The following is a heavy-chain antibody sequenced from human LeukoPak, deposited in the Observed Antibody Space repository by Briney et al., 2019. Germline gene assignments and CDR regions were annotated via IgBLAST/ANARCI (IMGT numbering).Heavy chain of an antibody. CDR3: ARASGSYLSNYYYYGMDV. CDR2: IYTSGST. Sequence: PSQTLSLTCTVSGGSISSGSYYWSWIRQPAGKGMEWLGRIYTSGSTNYNPSLKSRVTISVDTSKNQFSLKLSSVTAADTAVYYCARASGSYLSNYYYYGMDVWGQGTTVTVSS. CDR1: GGSISSGSYY. D-gene: IGHD1-26*01. V-gene: IGHV4-61*02. J-gene: IGHJ6*02.